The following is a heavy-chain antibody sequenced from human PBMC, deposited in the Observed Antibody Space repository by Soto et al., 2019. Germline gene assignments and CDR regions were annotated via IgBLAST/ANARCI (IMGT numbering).Heavy chain of an antibody. CDR3: ASSGVTTVTLPDY. CDR1: GGSISSGGYS. D-gene: IGHD4-4*01. Sequence: QLQLQESGSGLVKPSQTLSLTCAVSGGSISSGGYSWGWIRQPPGKGLEWIGYIYHSGSTYYHPSLKSRVTISVDRSKNQFSLKLSSVTAADTAVDYCASSGVTTVTLPDYWGQETLVTVSS. V-gene: IGHV4-30-2*01. CDR2: IYHSGST. J-gene: IGHJ4*02.